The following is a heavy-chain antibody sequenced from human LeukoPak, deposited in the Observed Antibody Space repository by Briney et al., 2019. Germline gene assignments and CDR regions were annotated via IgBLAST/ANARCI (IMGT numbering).Heavy chain of an antibody. J-gene: IGHJ4*02. D-gene: IGHD3-10*01. CDR3: ARGMVRGVMEY. V-gene: IGHV1-69*04. CDR1: GGTFISYA. Sequence: GASVTVSFKASGGTFISYAISWVRQAPGQGLDWMGRIISILGIANYAQKFQVRVTITADKSTSTAYMELSSLRSEDTAVYYCARGMVRGVMEYWGQGTLVTVSS. CDR2: IISILGIA.